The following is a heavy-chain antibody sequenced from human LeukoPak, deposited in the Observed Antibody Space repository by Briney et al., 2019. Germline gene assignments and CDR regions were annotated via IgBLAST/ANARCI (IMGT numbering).Heavy chain of an antibody. V-gene: IGHV7-4-1*02. J-gene: IGHJ5*02. CDR1: GYTFTSYA. CDR3: ACSVVVAATSDNWFDP. CDR2: INTNTGNP. Sequence: ASVKVSCKASGYTFTSYAMNWVRQAPGQGLEWMGWINTNTGNPTYAQGFTGRFVFSLDTSVSTAYLQISSLKAEDTAVYYCACSVVVAATSDNWFDPWGQGTLVTVSS. D-gene: IGHD2-15*01.